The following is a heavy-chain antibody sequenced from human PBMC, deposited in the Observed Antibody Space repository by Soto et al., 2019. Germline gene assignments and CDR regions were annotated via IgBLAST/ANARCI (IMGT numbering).Heavy chain of an antibody. D-gene: IGHD3-10*01. J-gene: IGHJ4*02. CDR2: IIPILGIA. V-gene: IGHV1-69*08. Sequence: QVQLVQSGAEVKKPGSSVKVSCKASGGTFSSYTISWVRQAPGQGLEWMGRIIPILGIANYAQKFQGRVTITADKSTSTAYMELSSLRSEDTAVYYCARDRPKMVRGAPFDYWGQGTLVTVSS. CDR3: ARDRPKMVRGAPFDY. CDR1: GGTFSSYT.